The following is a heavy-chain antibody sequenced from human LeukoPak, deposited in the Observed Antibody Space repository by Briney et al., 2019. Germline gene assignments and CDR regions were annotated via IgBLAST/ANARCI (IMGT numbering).Heavy chain of an antibody. CDR2: VYYSGNT. V-gene: IGHV4-39*01. Sequence: SETLSLTCTVSGGSLINSGYYWGWIRQPPGNGLEWIGSVYYSGNTYYNPSLKSRVTISVDTSKNQFSLKLRSVTAADTAMYYCARQGYADFTSRPFDYWGQGTLDTVSS. D-gene: IGHD4-17*01. CDR3: ARQGYADFTSRPFDY. J-gene: IGHJ4*02. CDR1: GGSLINSGYY.